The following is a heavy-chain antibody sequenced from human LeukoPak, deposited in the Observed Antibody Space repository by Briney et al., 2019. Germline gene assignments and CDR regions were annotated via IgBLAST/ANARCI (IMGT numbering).Heavy chain of an antibody. J-gene: IGHJ4*02. D-gene: IGHD3-16*02. CDR1: GDSISSGDYY. CDR2: ISTSGTP. Sequence: SQTLSLTCTVSGDSISSGDYYWNWIRQPAGKRLEWIGRISTSGTPNYNPSFRGRLTISIDTSKNQFSLKPSSVTAADTAVYYCARVGMITFGGVIENTDYWGQGTLVTVSS. V-gene: IGHV4-61*02. CDR3: ARVGMITFGGVIENTDY.